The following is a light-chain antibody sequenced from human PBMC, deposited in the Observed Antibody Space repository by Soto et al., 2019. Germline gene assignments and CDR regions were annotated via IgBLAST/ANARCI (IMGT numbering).Light chain of an antibody. Sequence: EIVLTQSPGTLSSSPGERATLSCRASQSVTSNYLAWYQQKPGQAPRLLIYSASSRATGIPDRFSGSGSGTDFILTISRLEPEDFAVYYCQQYGRSPWTFGQGTKVDNK. CDR2: SAS. V-gene: IGKV3-20*01. CDR3: QQYGRSPWT. CDR1: QSVTSNY. J-gene: IGKJ1*01.